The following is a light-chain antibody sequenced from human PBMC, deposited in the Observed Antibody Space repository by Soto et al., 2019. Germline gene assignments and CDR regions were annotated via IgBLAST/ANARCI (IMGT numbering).Light chain of an antibody. J-gene: IGKJ4*01. CDR3: QQFAHLPT. Sequence: DIQMTQSPTSPSASIGDRVTISCQASQDITKSLNWYQQKAGKAPKVLIYDASNLETGVPSRFSGTGSGTEFTLTISTLQPEDVATYYCQQFAHLPTFGGGTKVDIK. CDR1: QDITKS. CDR2: DAS. V-gene: IGKV1-33*01.